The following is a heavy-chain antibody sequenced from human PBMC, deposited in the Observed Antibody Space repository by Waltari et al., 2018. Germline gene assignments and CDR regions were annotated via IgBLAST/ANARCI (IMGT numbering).Heavy chain of an antibody. J-gene: IGHJ4*02. Sequence: QVQLQESGPGLVKPSETLSLTCAVSAGSISGYSWGWIRQAPGKGLEWIGYISGGSGFTSDNPSLKSRVTISLDTSKNQFSLRLNSVSAADTAVYYCARGYTSGWSLGYFDFWGQGALVTVS. CDR3: ARGYTSGWSLGYFDF. D-gene: IGHD6-13*01. CDR2: ISGGSGFT. CDR1: AGSISGYS. V-gene: IGHV4-59*12.